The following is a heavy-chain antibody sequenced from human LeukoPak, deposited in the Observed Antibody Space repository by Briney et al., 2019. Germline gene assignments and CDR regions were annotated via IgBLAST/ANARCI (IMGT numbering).Heavy chain of an antibody. D-gene: IGHD3-3*01. CDR2: IYYSGST. J-gene: IGHJ4*02. CDR3: ARDHYDFWSGSPVL. V-gene: IGHV4-39*07. Sequence: KASETLSLTCTVSGGSISSSSYYWGWIRQPPGKGLEWIGSIYYSGSTYYNPSLKSRVTISVDTSKNQFSLKLSSVTAADTAVYYCARDHYDFWSGSPVLWGQGTLVTVSS. CDR1: GGSISSSSYY.